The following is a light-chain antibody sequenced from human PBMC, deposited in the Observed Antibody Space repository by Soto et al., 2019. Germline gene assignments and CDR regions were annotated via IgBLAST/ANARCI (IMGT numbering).Light chain of an antibody. CDR1: QGSSNS. CDR2: SAS. J-gene: IGKJ3*01. V-gene: IGKV1-27*01. Sequence: DIQMTQSPSSLSASVGDRVTITCRASQGSSNSLAWYQQKPGKVPKLLIYSASTLQSGVPSRFRRSGSGTDFTLTISSLQPQDVATYYCQQYNNAPPFTFGPGTKVEIK. CDR3: QQYNNAPPFT.